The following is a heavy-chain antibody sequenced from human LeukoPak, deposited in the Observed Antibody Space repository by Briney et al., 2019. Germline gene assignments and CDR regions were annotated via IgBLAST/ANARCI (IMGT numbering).Heavy chain of an antibody. CDR1: GGSVSDYY. V-gene: IGHV4-59*02. CDR2: IHHTGST. Sequence: SETLSLTCTISGGSVSDYYWSWIRQSPGKGLEWIGYIHHTGSTSYSPSLKSRVTISADTSQNQFSLKLSSVTAADTAVYYCASRKLGNDYWGQGTLVTVSS. CDR3: ASRKLGNDY. J-gene: IGHJ4*02. D-gene: IGHD7-27*01.